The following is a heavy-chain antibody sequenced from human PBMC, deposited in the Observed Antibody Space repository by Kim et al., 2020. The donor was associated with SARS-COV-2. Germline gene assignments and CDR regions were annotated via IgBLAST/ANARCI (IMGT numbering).Heavy chain of an antibody. J-gene: IGHJ4*02. D-gene: IGHD3-10*01. Sequence: DSVEGRFTISRDNSKNTLYLQMNSLRAEDTAVYYCGRGGTMVRGVNFDYWGQGTLVTVSS. CDR3: GRGGTMVRGVNFDY. V-gene: IGHV3-30*01.